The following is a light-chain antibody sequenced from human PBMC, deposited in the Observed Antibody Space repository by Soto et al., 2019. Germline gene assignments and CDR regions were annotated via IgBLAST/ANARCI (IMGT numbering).Light chain of an antibody. CDR3: YQYFSTPLT. V-gene: IGKV4-1*01. J-gene: IGKJ4*01. CDR2: WAS. Sequence: DIMMTQSPDSLAVCLVERATINCKSTESVLYSCINKIHLACFQQKPRQARKVVIYWASTRESGVPDRFSGSGSGTDFTLTISSLQAEDVAVYSCYQYFSTPLTFGGGTKVDLK. CDR1: ESVLYSCINKIH.